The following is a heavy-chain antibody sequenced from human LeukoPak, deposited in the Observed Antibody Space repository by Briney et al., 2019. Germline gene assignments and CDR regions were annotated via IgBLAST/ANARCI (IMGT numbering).Heavy chain of an antibody. CDR2: IKKEGGDK. J-gene: IGHJ3*02. D-gene: IGHD6-13*01. CDR3: AKVRGSQQLVPDDFDI. Sequence: PARCLRLSCAASGFSLSDYWTSWVRQAPGKGREWVANIKKEGGDKYYVASFEGRFHVCRDNAKDSLYLQMTRLRGDDTAVYYCAKVRGSQQLVPDDFDIWGQGTMVTVSS. CDR1: GFSLSDYW. V-gene: IGHV3-7*03.